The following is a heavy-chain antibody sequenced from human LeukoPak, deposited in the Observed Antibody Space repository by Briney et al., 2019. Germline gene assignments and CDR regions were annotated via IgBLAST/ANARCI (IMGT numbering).Heavy chain of an antibody. Sequence: PSETLSLTCTVSGGSISSYYWSWIRQPAGKGLEWIGRIYTNGSTNYNPSLKSQVTMSVDTSKNQFSLKLSSVTAADTAVYYCAREIYSYGYVGPLNPFDYWGQGTLVTVSS. D-gene: IGHD5-18*01. CDR2: IYTNGST. V-gene: IGHV4-4*07. CDR1: GGSISSYY. J-gene: IGHJ4*02. CDR3: AREIYSYGYVGPLNPFDY.